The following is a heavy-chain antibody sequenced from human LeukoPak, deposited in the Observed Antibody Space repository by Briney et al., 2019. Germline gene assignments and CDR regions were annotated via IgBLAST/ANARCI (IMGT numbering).Heavy chain of an antibody. Sequence: SETLSLTCTVSGSSISSSYWNWIRQPPGKGLEWIGYIYYSGSTNYDPSLKSRVTISVDTSKNKFSLRLSSVTAADTAVYYCARPMITKWGSEDAFDIWGQGTMVTVSS. CDR2: IYYSGST. CDR1: GSSISSSY. J-gene: IGHJ3*02. D-gene: IGHD7-27*01. V-gene: IGHV4-59*08. CDR3: ARPMITKWGSEDAFDI.